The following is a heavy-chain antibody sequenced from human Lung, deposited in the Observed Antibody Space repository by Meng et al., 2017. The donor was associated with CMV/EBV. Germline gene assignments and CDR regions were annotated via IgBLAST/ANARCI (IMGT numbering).Heavy chain of an antibody. V-gene: IGHV1-69*10. J-gene: IGHJ4*02. Sequence: QVQLVQSGAEVKKHGSSVKVACKPSGGSFSTHTFSWVRQAPGQGLEWMGGLIPVLNKAKSAPRFQDRVTFTADETTTTAYMELSSLTFEGTAVYFCARGRGNQPLFDFWGQGTLVTVSS. CDR2: LIPVLNKA. CDR3: ARGRGNQPLFDF. D-gene: IGHD2/OR15-2a*01. CDR1: GGSFSTHT.